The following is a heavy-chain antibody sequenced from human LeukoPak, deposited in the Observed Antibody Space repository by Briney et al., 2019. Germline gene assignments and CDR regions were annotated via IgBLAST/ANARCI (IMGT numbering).Heavy chain of an antibody. Sequence: GESLKISCKGSGFNFTAYWIAWVRQMPGKGLEWMGISHPINSDTKYSPSFQGQVTISAYKSSSTAYLQWNSLKASDTAMYYCARHQYYYDSSGNYGWFDSWGQGTLVTVSS. CDR1: GFNFTAYW. CDR3: ARHQYYYDSSGNYGWFDS. V-gene: IGHV5-51*01. CDR2: SHPINSDT. J-gene: IGHJ5*01. D-gene: IGHD3-22*01.